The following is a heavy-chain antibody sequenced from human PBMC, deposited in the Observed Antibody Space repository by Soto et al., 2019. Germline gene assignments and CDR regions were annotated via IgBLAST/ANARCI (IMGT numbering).Heavy chain of an antibody. J-gene: IGHJ6*02. D-gene: IGHD3-3*01. V-gene: IGHV4-34*01. CDR3: ARARFSQWSQDYYGLDV. Sequence: PSETLSLTCGLSGSLPVGSLSTYFWTWIRQPPGKGLEWIGEINHSGSPNYSPSLRGRVTISLDTSKKQFSLNLSSVTAADTAVYFCARARFSQWSQDYYGLDVWGQGITVTVSS. CDR2: INHSGSP. CDR1: GSLPVGSLSTYF.